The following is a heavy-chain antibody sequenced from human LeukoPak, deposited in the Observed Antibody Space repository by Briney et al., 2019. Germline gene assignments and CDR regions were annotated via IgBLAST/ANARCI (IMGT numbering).Heavy chain of an antibody. Sequence: SETLSLTCGVSGGSISNTNWWSWVRQPPGQGLEWIGEISLTGLTHYNPSLESRVTVSLDKSKNQLSLNLTSVTAADMAVYYCSRENGAFSPFGYWGQGTLVTVLS. CDR1: GGSISNTNW. CDR3: SRENGAFSPFGY. CDR2: ISLTGLT. D-gene: IGHD2-8*01. J-gene: IGHJ4*02. V-gene: IGHV4-4*02.